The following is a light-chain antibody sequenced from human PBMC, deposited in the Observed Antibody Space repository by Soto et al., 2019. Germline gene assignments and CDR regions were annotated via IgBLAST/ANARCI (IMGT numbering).Light chain of an antibody. CDR1: QSVSKT. Sequence: EIVLTQSPATLSLSPGGRATLSCRASQSVSKTLAWYQQRPGQAPRLLIYDAANRATGIPARFSGSGSGTDFTLTISSLGPEDFAVYYCQQRHDWPITFGQGTRLEIK. J-gene: IGKJ5*01. V-gene: IGKV3-11*01. CDR3: QQRHDWPIT. CDR2: DAA.